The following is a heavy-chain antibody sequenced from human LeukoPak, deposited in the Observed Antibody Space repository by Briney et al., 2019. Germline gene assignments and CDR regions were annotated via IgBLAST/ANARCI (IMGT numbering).Heavy chain of an antibody. CDR2: IYSGGTT. CDR1: GGSMNSGNYY. CDR3: ASSAATYYSYFYYYMGV. J-gene: IGHJ6*03. Sequence: PSETLSLTCRVSGGSMNSGNYYWSWIRQHPGRGLEWIGYIYSGGTTYYNPSLKSRVTISVDTSKNQFSLILSSVTAADTAVYYCASSAATYYSYFYYYMGVWGNGTTVTVSS. D-gene: IGHD6-25*01. V-gene: IGHV4-31*03.